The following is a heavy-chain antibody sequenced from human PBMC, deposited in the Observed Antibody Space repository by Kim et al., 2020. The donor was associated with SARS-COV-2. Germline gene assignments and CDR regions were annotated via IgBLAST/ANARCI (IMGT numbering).Heavy chain of an antibody. CDR2: G. Sequence: GNYAQKCRGRVTSTADESTSTAYMELSSLRSEDTAVYYCASDGDNTAMPLWGRGTLVTVSS. CDR3: ASDGDNTAMPL. J-gene: IGHJ4*02. D-gene: IGHD5-18*01. V-gene: IGHV1-69*01.